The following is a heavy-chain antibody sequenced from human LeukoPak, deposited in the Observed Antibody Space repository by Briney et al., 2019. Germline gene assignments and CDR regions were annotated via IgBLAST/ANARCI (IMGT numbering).Heavy chain of an antibody. Sequence: KPSETLSLTCAVYGGSFSGYYWSWIRQPPGKGLEWIGEINHSGSTNYNPSLKSRVTISVDTSKNQFSLKLSSVTAADTAVYYCARALSRTMVRVSYCFDYWGQGTLVTVSS. CDR3: ARALSRTMVRVSYCFDY. V-gene: IGHV4-34*01. J-gene: IGHJ4*02. CDR1: GGSFSGYY. CDR2: INHSGST. D-gene: IGHD3-10*01.